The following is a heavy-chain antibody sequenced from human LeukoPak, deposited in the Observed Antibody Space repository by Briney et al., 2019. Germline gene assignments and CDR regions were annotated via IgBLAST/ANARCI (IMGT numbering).Heavy chain of an antibody. D-gene: IGHD7-27*01. CDR3: ARDNWGYPGY. CDR2: INPTSGGT. Sequence: ASVKVSCKPSGYTFTAYYLHWVRQAPGQGLEWMGWINPTSGGTHYAQKFQGRVTMTRDTSISTAYMELGRLTSDDTAVYYCARDNWGYPGYWGQGTLVTVSS. CDR1: GYTFTAYY. J-gene: IGHJ4*02. V-gene: IGHV1-2*02.